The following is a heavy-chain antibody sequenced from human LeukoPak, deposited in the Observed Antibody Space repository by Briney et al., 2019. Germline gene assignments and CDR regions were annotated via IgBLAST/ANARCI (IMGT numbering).Heavy chain of an antibody. V-gene: IGHV4-34*01. Sequence: SETLSLTCAVYGGSFSGYYWSWIRQPPGKGLEWIGEINHSGSTNYNPSLKSRVTISVDTSKNQFSRKLSSVTAADTAVYYCARPGGVDYWGQGTLVTVSS. CDR1: GGSFSGYY. J-gene: IGHJ4*02. CDR2: INHSGST. D-gene: IGHD1-26*01. CDR3: ARPGGVDY.